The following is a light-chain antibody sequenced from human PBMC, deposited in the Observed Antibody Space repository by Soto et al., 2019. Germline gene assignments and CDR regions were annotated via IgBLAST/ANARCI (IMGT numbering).Light chain of an antibody. Sequence: ELVLTQSPATLSLSPGESATLSCRASQSVAGYLAWYQQKPGQGPRLLIYDSSTRATCTPARFRGSGSGTDFTLTISSLEHEDFAIYVCQHLRNWCMYTFGQGTKLEIK. V-gene: IGKV3-11*01. J-gene: IGKJ2*01. CDR3: QHLRNWCMYT. CDR2: DSS. CDR1: QSVAGY.